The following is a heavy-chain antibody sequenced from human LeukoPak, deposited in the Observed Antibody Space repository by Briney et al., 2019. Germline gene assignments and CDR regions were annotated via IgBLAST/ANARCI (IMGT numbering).Heavy chain of an antibody. CDR2: IIPIIGTP. CDR1: GGTFSSNT. Sequence: SVKVSCKASGGTFSSNTVSWLRQTPGQGLEWMGGIIPIIGTPNYAQKFQGRLTITTDESTSTAYMNLNILRSDDTATYYCARGTYYSDQSSSYYSWFDSWGLGTLVIVSS. CDR3: ARGTYYSDQSSSYYSWFDS. J-gene: IGHJ5*01. D-gene: IGHD3-22*01. V-gene: IGHV1-69*16.